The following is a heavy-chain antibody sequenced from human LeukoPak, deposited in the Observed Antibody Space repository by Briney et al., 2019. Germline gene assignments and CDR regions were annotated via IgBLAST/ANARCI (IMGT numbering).Heavy chain of an antibody. CDR1: GFTFSDYY. CDR3: ARDLVDGYGIDAFDI. CDR2: ISSSGSTI. D-gene: IGHD5-18*01. Sequence: PGGSLRLSCAASGFTFSDYYMSWIRQAPGKGLEWVSYISSSGSTIYYADSVKGRFTISRDNAKNSLYLQMNSLRAEDTAVYYCARDLVDGYGIDAFDIWGQGTMVTVSS. J-gene: IGHJ3*02. V-gene: IGHV3-11*04.